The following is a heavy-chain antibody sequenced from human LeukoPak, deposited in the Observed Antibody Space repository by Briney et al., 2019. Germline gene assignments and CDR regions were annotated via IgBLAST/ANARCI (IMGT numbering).Heavy chain of an antibody. J-gene: IGHJ4*02. CDR2: INPNSGGT. Sequence: ASVKVSCKASGYTFTGYYMHWVRQAPGQGLEWMGWINPNSGGTNYAQKFQGRVTMTRDTSISTAYMELSRLRSDDTAVYYCARVLSGSYPFDYWGQGTLVTVYS. CDR1: GYTFTGYY. CDR3: ARVLSGSYPFDY. V-gene: IGHV1-2*02. D-gene: IGHD1-26*01.